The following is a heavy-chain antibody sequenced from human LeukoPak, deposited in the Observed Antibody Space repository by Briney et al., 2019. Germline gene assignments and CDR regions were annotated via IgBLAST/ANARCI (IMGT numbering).Heavy chain of an antibody. V-gene: IGHV1-46*01. D-gene: IGHD6-6*01. CDR2: INPSGGST. J-gene: IGHJ5*02. CDR1: GYTFTSYY. Sequence: ASVKVSCKASGYTFTSYYMHWVRQAPGPRLEWMRIINPSGGSTSYAKTLQCRVTMTRDMSTRTVYMALTSLRSEDTTVSYSSRGPSIAARRFNWFDPWGQGTLVTVSS. CDR3: SRGPSIAARRFNWFDP.